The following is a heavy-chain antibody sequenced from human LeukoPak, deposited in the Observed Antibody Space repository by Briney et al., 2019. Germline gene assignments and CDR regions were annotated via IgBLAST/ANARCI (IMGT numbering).Heavy chain of an antibody. CDR2: IHSLGSTT. J-gene: IGHJ4*02. V-gene: IGHV3-11*01. CDR1: GFTSTDYY. Sequence: PGRSLRPSCAPSGFTSTDYYTSWVRQAPEEGLEWISYIHSLGSTTYYTDSGKGRFTISRDNAKNSLFLQMNSLSVEDTAVYYCARDSPIAYGVPGEASSDYWGQGTLVTVSS. D-gene: IGHD4-17*01. CDR3: ARDSPIAYGVPGEASSDY.